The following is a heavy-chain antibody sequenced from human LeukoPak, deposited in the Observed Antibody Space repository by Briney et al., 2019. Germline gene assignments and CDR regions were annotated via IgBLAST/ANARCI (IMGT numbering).Heavy chain of an antibody. Sequence: PSETLSLTCTVSGGSMNRFYWSWIRQSPGKGLEWIGYIYNNAKTNYKPSLKSRVNISVNSSKNQFSLKMSSVTGADTAVYFCARGPYGDHADGFDFWGQGALVTGSS. CDR1: GGSMNRFY. V-gene: IGHV4-59*13. D-gene: IGHD4-17*01. J-gene: IGHJ4*02. CDR3: ARGPYGDHADGFDF. CDR2: IYNNAKT.